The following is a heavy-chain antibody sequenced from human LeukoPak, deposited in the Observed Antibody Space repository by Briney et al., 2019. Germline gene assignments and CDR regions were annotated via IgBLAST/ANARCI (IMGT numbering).Heavy chain of an antibody. CDR2: FIPIFGTP. V-gene: IGHV1-69*15. D-gene: IGHD4-11*01. J-gene: IGHJ4*02. CDR3: ASFVRGGANNDYNNYGFDY. Sequence: GASVKVSCKASGGTFTTYGINWLRQAPGQGLEWMGNFIPIFGTPNYAQKFQGRITVTPDESTSTAYMELSSLRSEDTAVYYCASFVRGGANNDYNNYGFDYWGQGTLVTVSS. CDR1: GGTFTTYG.